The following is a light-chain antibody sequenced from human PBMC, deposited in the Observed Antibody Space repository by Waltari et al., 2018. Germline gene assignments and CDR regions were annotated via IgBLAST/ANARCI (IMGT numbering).Light chain of an antibody. V-gene: IGLV2-14*01. CDR1: SSDVGSYKH. Sequence: QSALTQPASVSGSPGQSLTLPCPGTSSDVGSYKHVSWYQQHPGKAPKLILYDVSKRPSGVSNRFSGSKSANTASLTISGLQAEDEADYYCSSYTSSNTLIFGGGTTLTVL. CDR2: DVS. CDR3: SSYTSSNTLI. J-gene: IGLJ2*01.